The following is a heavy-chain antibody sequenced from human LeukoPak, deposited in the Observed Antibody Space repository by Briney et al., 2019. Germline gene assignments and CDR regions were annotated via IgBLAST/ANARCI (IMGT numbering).Heavy chain of an antibody. CDR2: IYHSGST. V-gene: IGHV4-38-2*01. CDR1: GYYISSGYY. Sequence: SETLSLTCAVSGYYISSGYYWGWIRQPPGKGLEWIGSIYHSGSTYYNPSLKSRVTISVDTSKNQFSLKLSSVTAADTAVYYCARGGTGNWFDPWGQGTLVTVSS. D-gene: IGHD1-1*01. CDR3: ARGGTGNWFDP. J-gene: IGHJ5*02.